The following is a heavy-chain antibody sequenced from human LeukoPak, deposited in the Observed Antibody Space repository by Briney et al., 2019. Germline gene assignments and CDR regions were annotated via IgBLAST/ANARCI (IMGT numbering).Heavy chain of an antibody. CDR2: ISYDGSNK. CDR1: TFTFSNYW. V-gene: IGHV3-30*18. Sequence: GGSLRLSCAASTFTFSNYWMSWVRQAPGKGLEWVAVISYDGSNKYYADSVKGRFTISRDNSKNTLYLQMNSLRAEDTAVYYCAKDEGGSPYWGQGTLVTVSS. D-gene: IGHD1-26*01. CDR3: AKDEGGSPY. J-gene: IGHJ4*02.